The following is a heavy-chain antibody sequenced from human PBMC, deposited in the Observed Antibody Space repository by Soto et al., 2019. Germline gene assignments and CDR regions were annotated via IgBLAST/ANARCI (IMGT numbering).Heavy chain of an antibody. Sequence: GGSLRLSGAASGFTFGNFGMNCARQAPGKGLEWVSGISGGGGSTYYADSVKGRFTISRDPSKNTIFLEMNSLRAEDTVVYYCAKGFIVVVTVIRPDDAFDVWVQGTLVTVSS. V-gene: IGHV3-23*01. J-gene: IGHJ3*01. CDR3: AKGFIVVVTVIRPDDAFDV. CDR2: ISGGGGST. CDR1: GFTFGNFG. D-gene: IGHD2-21*02.